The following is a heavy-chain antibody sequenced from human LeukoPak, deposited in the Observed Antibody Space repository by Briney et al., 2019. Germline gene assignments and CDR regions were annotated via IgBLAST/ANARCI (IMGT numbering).Heavy chain of an antibody. D-gene: IGHD3-10*01. CDR3: ARGEGSGSYMSYFDY. Sequence: SETLSLICAVSGGSFRGYYWSWIRHPPGKGLEWIGEINHSGGTNYNPSLKSRVTISEDRSKNQFSLKMSSVTAADTAVYYCARGEGSGSYMSYFDYWGQGALVTVSS. CDR1: GGSFRGYY. V-gene: IGHV4-34*01. J-gene: IGHJ4*02. CDR2: INHSGGT.